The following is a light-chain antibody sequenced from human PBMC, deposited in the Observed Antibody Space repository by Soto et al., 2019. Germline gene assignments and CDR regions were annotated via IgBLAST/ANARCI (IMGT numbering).Light chain of an antibody. J-gene: IGKJ1*01. V-gene: IGKV2-30*01. CDR2: KVS. CDR3: MQGTRWPWT. CDR1: QSLVYSDGNTY. Sequence: IVVTQSPLSLPVTLGQPASISCKSSQSLVYSDGNTYLNWFQQRPGQSPRRLIYKVSNRDSVVADRFSGSGSGTEFTLKINRVEADDVGVYYCMQGTRWPWTFGQGTKVEI.